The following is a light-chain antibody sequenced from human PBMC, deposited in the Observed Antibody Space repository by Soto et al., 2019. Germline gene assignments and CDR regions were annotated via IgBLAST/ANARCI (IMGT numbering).Light chain of an antibody. CDR3: QQRSNWPRRVT. CDR1: QSVSSY. V-gene: IGKV3-11*01. Sequence: EIVLTQSPATLSLSPGERATLSCRASQSVSSYLAWYQQKPGQAPRLLIYDASNRATGIPARFSGSGSGTDFTLTISSLEPEDFAVYYFQQRSNWPRRVTFGPGTKVDIK. CDR2: DAS. J-gene: IGKJ3*01.